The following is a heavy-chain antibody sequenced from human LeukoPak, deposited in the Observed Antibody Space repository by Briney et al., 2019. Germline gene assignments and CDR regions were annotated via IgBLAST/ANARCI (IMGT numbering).Heavy chain of an antibody. V-gene: IGHV1-2*02. CDR2: INPNSGGT. CDR3: ARDWYYDSSGYTFDY. J-gene: IGHJ4*02. D-gene: IGHD3-22*01. Sequence: ASVKVSCKASGGTFSSYAISWVRQAPGQGLEWMGWINPNSGGTNYAQKFQGRVTMTRDTSISTAYMELSRLRSDDTAVYYCARDWYYDSSGYTFDYWGQGTLVTVSS. CDR1: GGTFSSYA.